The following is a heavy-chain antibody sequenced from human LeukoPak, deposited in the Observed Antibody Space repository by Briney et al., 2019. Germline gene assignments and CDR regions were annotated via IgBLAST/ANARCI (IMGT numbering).Heavy chain of an antibody. V-gene: IGHV3-23*01. CDR3: ARDSPRDSDY. CDR1: GFTFSNFA. D-gene: IGHD2-15*01. CDR2: ISNSGTST. J-gene: IGHJ4*02. Sequence: GGSLRLSCAPSGFTFSNFAMTWVRQAPGKGLEWVSIISNSGTSTIYSDSVKGRFTISRDNAKNSLYLQMNSLRAEDTAVYYCARDSPRDSDYWGQGTLVTVSS.